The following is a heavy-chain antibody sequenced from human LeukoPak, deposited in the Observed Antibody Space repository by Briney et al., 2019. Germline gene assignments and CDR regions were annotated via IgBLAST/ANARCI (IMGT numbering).Heavy chain of an antibody. D-gene: IGHD3-22*01. Sequence: GASVTVSCKASGYTFTGYYMHWVRQAPGQGLEWMGWINPNSGGTNYAQKFQGRVTMTRDTSISTAYMELSRLRSDDTALYYCARDQHYSSASDDAFDIWGQGTMVTVSS. CDR1: GYTFTGYY. CDR2: INPNSGGT. V-gene: IGHV1-2*02. J-gene: IGHJ3*02. CDR3: ARDQHYSSASDDAFDI.